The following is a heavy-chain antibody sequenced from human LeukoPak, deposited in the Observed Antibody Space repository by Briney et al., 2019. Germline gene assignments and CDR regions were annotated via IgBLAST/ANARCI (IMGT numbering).Heavy chain of an antibody. CDR2: IKQDGSEK. CDR1: GFTFSSYW. D-gene: IGHD3-10*01. Sequence: GGSLRLSCAASGFTFSSYWMSWVRQAPGKGLEWVANIKQDGSEKGYVDSVKRRFTISRDNDKNSLYLQMNSLRAEDTAVYYCARGPIWFGELSPPGDYWGQGTLVTVSS. J-gene: IGHJ4*02. CDR3: ARGPIWFGELSPPGDY. V-gene: IGHV3-7*01.